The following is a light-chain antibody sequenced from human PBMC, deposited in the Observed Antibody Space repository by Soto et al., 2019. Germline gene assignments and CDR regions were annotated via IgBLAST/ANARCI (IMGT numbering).Light chain of an antibody. V-gene: IGKV1-39*01. J-gene: IGKJ1*01. CDR3: QHSYGTPRT. Sequence: DIQMTQSPSSLSASVGDRVTITCRASQSISTYLNWYQHKLGKAPKVLIYAVSSLQSGVPSRFRGSGSGTDFTLTITSLQPEDSATYYCQHSYGTPRTFGQGTKVEIK. CDR1: QSISTY. CDR2: AVS.